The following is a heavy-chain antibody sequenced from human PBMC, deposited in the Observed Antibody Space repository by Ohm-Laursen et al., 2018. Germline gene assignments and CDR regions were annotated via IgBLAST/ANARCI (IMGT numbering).Heavy chain of an antibody. CDR1: GFTFSSYS. Sequence: LSCAASGFTFSSYSMNWVRQPPGKGLEWIGEINHSGSTNYNPSLKSRVTISVDTSKNQFSLKLSSVTAADTAVYYCARGWPYDSSGYYGEYFDYWGQGTLVTVSS. CDR3: ARGWPYDSSGYYGEYFDY. J-gene: IGHJ4*02. D-gene: IGHD3-22*01. CDR2: INHSGST. V-gene: IGHV4-34*01.